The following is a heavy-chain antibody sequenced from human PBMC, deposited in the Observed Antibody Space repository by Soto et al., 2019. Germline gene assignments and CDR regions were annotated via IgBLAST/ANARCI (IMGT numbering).Heavy chain of an antibody. D-gene: IGHD2-15*01. CDR2: IYYSGST. V-gene: IGHV4-39*01. J-gene: IGHJ4*02. Sequence: ASETLSLTCTGSGGSISSSSYYWGWIRQPPGKGLEWTGSIYYSGSTYYNPSLKSRVTISVDTSKNQFSLKLSSVTAADTAVYYCARHTPAISISDHWGQGTLVTVSS. CDR1: GGSISSSSYY. CDR3: ARHTPAISISDH.